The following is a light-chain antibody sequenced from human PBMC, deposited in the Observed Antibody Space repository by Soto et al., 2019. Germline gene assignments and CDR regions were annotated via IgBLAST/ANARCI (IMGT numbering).Light chain of an antibody. V-gene: IGLV2-8*01. CDR3: SSYAGTHIV. J-gene: IGLJ1*01. CDR2: DVT. Sequence: QSVLTQPPSASGSPGQSVAISCTGTSSDVGGYDYVSWYQQHPGKAPKLMIYDVTKRPSGVPDRFSGSKSGNTASLTVSGLQAEDEADYYCSSYAGTHIVFGTGTKVDRP. CDR1: SSDVGGYDY.